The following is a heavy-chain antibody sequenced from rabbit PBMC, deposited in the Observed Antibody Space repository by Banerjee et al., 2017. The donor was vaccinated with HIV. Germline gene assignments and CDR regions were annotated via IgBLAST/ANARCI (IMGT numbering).Heavy chain of an antibody. Sequence: QEQLEESGGDLVKPGGSLTLSCKASGFDFSSYYMYWVRQAPGKGPEWIACIYTGSSGTTYYANWAKGRFTISKTSSTTVTLQMTSLTAADTATYFCARRYAGSNYSGLWGPGTLVTVS. CDR2: IYTGSSGTT. J-gene: IGHJ6*01. CDR1: GFDFSSYY. D-gene: IGHD8-1*01. CDR3: ARRYAGSNYSGL. V-gene: IGHV1S45*01.